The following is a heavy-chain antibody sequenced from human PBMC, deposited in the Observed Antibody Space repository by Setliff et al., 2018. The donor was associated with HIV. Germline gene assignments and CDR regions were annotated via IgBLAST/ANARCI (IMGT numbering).Heavy chain of an antibody. CDR2: IKIKIDGGTT. J-gene: IGHJ6*02. D-gene: IGHD1-20*01. CDR3: STVKWNDDYYYYGMDV. CDR1: GFTFSNAW. Sequence: GESLKISCAASGFTFSNAWMSWVRQAPGRGLEWVGRIKIKIDGGTTDYAAPVKGRFTISRDDSKNMLYVQMNSLKTEDTAVYYCSTVKWNDDYYYYGMDVWGQGTTVTVS. V-gene: IGHV3-15*01.